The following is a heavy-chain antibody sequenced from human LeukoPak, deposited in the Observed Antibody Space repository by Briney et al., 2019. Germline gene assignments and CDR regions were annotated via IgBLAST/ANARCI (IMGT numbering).Heavy chain of an antibody. CDR3: TTSGSYYFFFDY. V-gene: IGHV1-3*03. D-gene: IGHD1-26*01. J-gene: IGHJ4*02. Sequence: ASVKVSCKASGYTFTSYAMHWVRRAPGQRLEWMGWINAGNGNTKYSQEFQGRVTITRDTSASTAYMELSSLRSEDTAVYYCTTSGSYYFFFDYWGQGTLVTVSS. CDR2: INAGNGNT. CDR1: GYTFTSYA.